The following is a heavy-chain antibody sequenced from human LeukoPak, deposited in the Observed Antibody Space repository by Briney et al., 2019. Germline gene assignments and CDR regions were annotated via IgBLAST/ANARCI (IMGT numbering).Heavy chain of an antibody. V-gene: IGHV3-21*01. J-gene: IGHJ4*02. D-gene: IGHD2-15*01. CDR2: ISSSSSYI. CDR3: ARDAKIFMGAAYYFDY. CDR1: GFTFSSYS. Sequence: GGSLRLSCAASGFTFSSYSMNWVRQAPGKGLEWVSSISSSSSYIYYADSAKGRFTISRDNAKNSLYLQMNSLRAEDTAVYYCARDAKIFMGAAYYFDYWGQGTLVTVSS.